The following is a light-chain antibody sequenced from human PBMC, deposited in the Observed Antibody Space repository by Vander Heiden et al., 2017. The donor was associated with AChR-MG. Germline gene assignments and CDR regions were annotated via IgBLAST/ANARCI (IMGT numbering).Light chain of an antibody. V-gene: IGLV1-40*01. CDR1: SSYIVAVYD. Sequence: QSVLTQPPSVSGAPGQRVTISCTGSSSYIVAVYDLHCYQPVPGPAPKLLIYVNNNRPSLVPDRFSGSKSGTSASLAITGLQAEDEADYYCQSYDSSLSAWVFSGGTKLTVL. J-gene: IGLJ3*02. CDR3: QSYDSSLSAWV. CDR2: VNN.